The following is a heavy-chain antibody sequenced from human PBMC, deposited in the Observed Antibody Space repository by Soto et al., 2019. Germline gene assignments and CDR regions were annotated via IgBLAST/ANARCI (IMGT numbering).Heavy chain of an antibody. CDR1: GYTFTSYY. Sequence: QVQLVQSGAEVKKPGASVKVSCKASGYTFTSYYMHWVRQAPGQGLEWMGIINPSGGSTSYAQKFQGRVTMTRDTSTSTVYMELSSLRSEDTAVYYCARFPTPPIAVAGLDYWGQGTLVTVSS. D-gene: IGHD6-19*01. J-gene: IGHJ4*02. V-gene: IGHV1-46*03. CDR2: INPSGGST. CDR3: ARFPTPPIAVAGLDY.